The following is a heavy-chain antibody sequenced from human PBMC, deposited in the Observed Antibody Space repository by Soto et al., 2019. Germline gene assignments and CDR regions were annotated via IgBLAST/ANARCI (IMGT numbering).Heavy chain of an antibody. V-gene: IGHV3-11*06. J-gene: IGHJ4*02. CDR2: ISSSGDST. Sequence: QVQVVESGGGLFKPVGSLRLSCAASGFTFSDYYMSWIRQAPGKGLEWVSFISSSGDSTKYADSVKGRFTISRDNAKNSLYLQLNSLRAEDTAVYYCARGGVKGTTSRGQVYNWGQGTLVTVSS. D-gene: IGHD1-7*01. CDR1: GFTFSDYY. CDR3: ARGGVKGTTSRGQVYN.